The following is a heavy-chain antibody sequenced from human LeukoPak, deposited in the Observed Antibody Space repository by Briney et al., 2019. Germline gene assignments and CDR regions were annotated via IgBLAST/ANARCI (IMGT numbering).Heavy chain of an antibody. CDR1: GFTFSSYA. CDR2: ISYDGSNK. Sequence: GGSLRLSCAASGFTFSSYAMHWVRQAPGKGLEWVAVISYDGSNKYYADSVKGRFTISRDNSKNTLYLQMNSLRAEDTAVCYCARDGTYYYDSSGYYYDYWGQGTLVTVSS. D-gene: IGHD3-22*01. CDR3: ARDGTYYYDSSGYYYDY. V-gene: IGHV3-30-3*01. J-gene: IGHJ4*02.